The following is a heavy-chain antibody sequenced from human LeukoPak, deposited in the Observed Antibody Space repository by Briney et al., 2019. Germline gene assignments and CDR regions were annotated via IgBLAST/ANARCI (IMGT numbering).Heavy chain of an antibody. V-gene: IGHV1-24*01. J-gene: IGHJ4*02. CDR1: GYTLTELS. CDR3: ATTYYDFWSGYSQIDY. CDR2: FDPEDGET. D-gene: IGHD3-3*01. Sequence: GASVTVSCKVSGYTLTELSMHWVRQAPGKGLEWMGGFDPEDGETIYAQKFQGRVTMTEDTSTDTAYMELSSLRSEDTAVYYCATTYYDFWSGYSQIDYWGQGTLVTVSS.